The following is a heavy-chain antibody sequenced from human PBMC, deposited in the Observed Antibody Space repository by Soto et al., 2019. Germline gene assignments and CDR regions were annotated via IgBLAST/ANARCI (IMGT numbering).Heavy chain of an antibody. Sequence: QVQLVQSGAEVKKPGASVKVSCKASGYTFTTYYMHWVRQAPGQGLEWMGRINPTSGSTGYPQKFQDRVTRTRDTSTSTGYVELSSLRAEDTAVYYCTRGGLLSCNGGSCSALFDYWGQGTLVTVSS. CDR3: TRGGLLSCNGGSCSALFDY. J-gene: IGHJ4*02. CDR2: INPTSGST. D-gene: IGHD2-15*01. CDR1: GYTFTTYY. V-gene: IGHV1-46*03.